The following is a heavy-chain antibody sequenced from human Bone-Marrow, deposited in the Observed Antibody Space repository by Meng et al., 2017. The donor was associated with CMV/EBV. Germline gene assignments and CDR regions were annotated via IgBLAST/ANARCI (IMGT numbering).Heavy chain of an antibody. J-gene: IGHJ4*02. D-gene: IGHD2-2*01. CDR3: ARGDQLLGRGGF. CDR2: VSTGGST. V-gene: IGHV3-23*01. Sequence: GESLKISCAASGFTFSTYAMNWVRQAPGKGLEWISAVSTGGSTNYADSVKGRFTVSRHNSNNTLYLQMNDMRAEDTALYYCARGDQLLGRGGFWGQGTLVTVSS. CDR1: GFTFSTYA.